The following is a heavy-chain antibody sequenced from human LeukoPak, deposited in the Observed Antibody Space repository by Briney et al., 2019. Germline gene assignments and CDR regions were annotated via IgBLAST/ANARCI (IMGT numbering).Heavy chain of an antibody. CDR1: GYTFTSYY. V-gene: IGHV1-46*01. CDR3: ARDPGEWDGNMDV. D-gene: IGHD3-10*01. Sequence: GASVKVSCKASGYTFTSYYMHWVRQAPGQGLEWMGIINPGGGSTSYAQKFQGRVTMTRDMSTSTVYMELSSLRSEDTAVYYCARDPGEWDGNMDVWGKGTTVTVSS. CDR2: INPGGGST. J-gene: IGHJ6*03.